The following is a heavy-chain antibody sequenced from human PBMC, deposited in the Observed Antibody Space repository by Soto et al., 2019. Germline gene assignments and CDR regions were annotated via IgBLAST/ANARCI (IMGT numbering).Heavy chain of an antibody. CDR3: ARESEDLTSNFDY. V-gene: IGHV3-21*01. Sequence: GGSLRLSCAASGFTFTRYSMNWARQAPGKGLEWVSSISSTTNYIYYADSMKGLFTVSRDNAKNSVYLEMNSLSAEDTALYYCARESEDLTSNFDYWGQGTLVTVSS. CDR2: ISSTTNYI. CDR1: GFTFTRYS. J-gene: IGHJ4*02.